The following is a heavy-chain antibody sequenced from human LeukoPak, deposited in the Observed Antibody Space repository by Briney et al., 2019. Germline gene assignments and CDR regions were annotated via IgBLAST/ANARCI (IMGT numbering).Heavy chain of an antibody. V-gene: IGHV1-2*02. Sequence: ASVKVSCKASGYTFTGCYMHWVRQAPGQGLEWMGWINPNSGGTNYAQKFQGRVTMTRDTSISTAYMELSRLRSDDTAVYYCARGYYDFWSGYYDPYYYYMDVWGKGTTVTVSS. CDR3: ARGYYDFWSGYYDPYYYYMDV. CDR2: INPNSGGT. CDR1: GYTFTGCY. D-gene: IGHD3-3*01. J-gene: IGHJ6*03.